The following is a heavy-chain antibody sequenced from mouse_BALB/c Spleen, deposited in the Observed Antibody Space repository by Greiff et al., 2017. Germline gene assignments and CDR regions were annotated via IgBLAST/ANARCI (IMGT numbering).Heavy chain of an antibody. CDR1: GYTFTSYT. CDR3: ARRGDYGKFDY. D-gene: IGHD1-1*01. CDR2: INPSTGYT. Sequence: QVQLQQSAAELARPGASVKMSCKASGYTFTSYTMHWVKQRPGQGLEWIGYINPSTGYTEYNQKFKDKATLTADKSSSTAYMQLSSLTSEDSAVYYCARRGDYGKFDYWGQGTTLTVSS. V-gene: IGHV1-4*02. J-gene: IGHJ2*01.